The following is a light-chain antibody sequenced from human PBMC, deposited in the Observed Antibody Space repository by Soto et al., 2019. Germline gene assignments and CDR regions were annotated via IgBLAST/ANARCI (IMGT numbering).Light chain of an antibody. V-gene: IGKV1-39*01. J-gene: IGKJ1*01. Sequence: DIQMTQSPSSLSASVGDRVTITCRASQSIVTYLNWYLQKPGKAPKLLIYAASNLQSGVPSRFSGSGYGTEFTLNISSLQPEDFATYCCQRRNSTPPWTFGQGTKVEIK. CDR1: QSIVTY. CDR3: QRRNSTPPWT. CDR2: AAS.